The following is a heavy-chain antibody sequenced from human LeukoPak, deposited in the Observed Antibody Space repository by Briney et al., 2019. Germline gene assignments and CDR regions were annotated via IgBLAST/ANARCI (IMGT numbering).Heavy chain of an antibody. D-gene: IGHD3-9*01. CDR1: GFTFSSYT. Sequence: PGGSLRLSCAAPGFTFSSYTMNWVRQAPGKGLEWVSYISSSSSTIYYADSVKGRFTISRDNAKNSLYLQMNSLRDEDTAVYYCARNRYFDWLPPSFDYWGQGTLVTASS. V-gene: IGHV3-48*02. J-gene: IGHJ4*02. CDR2: ISSSSSTI. CDR3: ARNRYFDWLPPSFDY.